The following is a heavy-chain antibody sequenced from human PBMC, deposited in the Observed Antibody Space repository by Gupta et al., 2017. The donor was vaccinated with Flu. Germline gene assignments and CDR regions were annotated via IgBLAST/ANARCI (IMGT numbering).Heavy chain of an antibody. CDR3: ARDRACSRTTCHASNWYFDR. CDR1: GSGFTDNY. Sequence: QVQLVPSGAEVKKPGASVKVSCKASGSGFTDNYMPWVRQAPGQGLEWMGRINRNSGDTNYAPKFEDRVTMTRDTWISTAYMEMSRLGSDDTAVEDCARDRACSRTTCHASNWYFDRGGRGTMLIVSS. CDR2: INRNSGDT. V-gene: IGHV1-2*06. J-gene: IGHJ2*01. D-gene: IGHD2-2*01.